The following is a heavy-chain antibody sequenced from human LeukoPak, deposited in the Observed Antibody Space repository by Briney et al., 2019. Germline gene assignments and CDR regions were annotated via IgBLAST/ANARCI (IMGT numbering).Heavy chain of an antibody. CDR2: ISPYNANT. Sequence: ASVKVSCKASGYTFTSYGISWVRQAPGQGLEWMGWISPYNANTNYAQKFQGRVTMTTDTSTSTAYIELSRLRSDDTAVYYCARDRRWITPRTIGGETSWFDPWGQGTLVTVSS. V-gene: IGHV1-18*01. CDR3: ARDRRWITPRTIGGETSWFDP. CDR1: GYTFTSYG. J-gene: IGHJ5*02. D-gene: IGHD4-23*01.